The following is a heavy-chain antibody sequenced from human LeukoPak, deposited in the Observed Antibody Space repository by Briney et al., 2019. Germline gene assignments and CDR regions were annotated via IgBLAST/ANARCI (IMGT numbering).Heavy chain of an antibody. CDR1: EFSVGSNY. Sequence: GGSLRLSCAASEFSVGSNYMTWVRQAPGKGLEWVSYISSSSSTIYYADSVKGRFTISRDNAKNSLYLQMNSLRAEDTAVYYCASGRGYVVVPTLDYWGQGTLVTVSS. CDR2: ISSSSSTI. D-gene: IGHD2-15*01. CDR3: ASGRGYVVVPTLDY. J-gene: IGHJ4*02. V-gene: IGHV3-48*01.